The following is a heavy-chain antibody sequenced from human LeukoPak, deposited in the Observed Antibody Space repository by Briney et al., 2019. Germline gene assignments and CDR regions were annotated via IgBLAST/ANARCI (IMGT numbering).Heavy chain of an antibody. D-gene: IGHD6-6*01. CDR1: GFTFSSYT. CDR2: ISSSSSYI. Sequence: GGSLRLSCAASGFTFSSYTMNWVRQAPGKGLEWVSSISSSSSYIYYADSVKGRFTISRDNAKNSLYLQMNSLRAEDTAVYYCARDPRIAAHFDYWGQGTPVTVSS. V-gene: IGHV3-21*01. J-gene: IGHJ4*02. CDR3: ARDPRIAAHFDY.